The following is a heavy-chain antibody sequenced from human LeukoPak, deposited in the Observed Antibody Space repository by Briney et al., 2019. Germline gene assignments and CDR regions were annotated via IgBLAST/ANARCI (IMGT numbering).Heavy chain of an antibody. D-gene: IGHD3-22*01. CDR2: IHARGNT. J-gene: IGHJ4*02. CDR3: ARTPIYYFDNSGYYN. Sequence: PSETLSLTCTVSGGSISNYYWSWIRQPAGKGLEWIGLIHARGNTNYNPSLKSRVTMSIDTSKNQFSLKLTSVTAADTAVYYCARTPIYYFDNSGYYNWGQGTLVTVSS. CDR1: GGSISNYY. V-gene: IGHV4-4*07.